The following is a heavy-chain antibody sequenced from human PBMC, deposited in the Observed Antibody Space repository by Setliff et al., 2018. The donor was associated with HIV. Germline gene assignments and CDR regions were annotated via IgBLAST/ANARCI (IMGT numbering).Heavy chain of an antibody. V-gene: IGHV1-69*06. CDR3: ARDLGGNNPSFDY. Sequence: GASVKVSCKASGGILTNYAINWVRQAPGQGLEWLGRLIPVSDTPNFAQKFHGRVTFIADRSTDTAYMELTSLTSDDTAAYYCARDLGGNNPSFDYWGQGTLVTVSS. CDR1: GGILTNYA. D-gene: IGHD3-16*01. J-gene: IGHJ4*02. CDR2: LIPVSDTP.